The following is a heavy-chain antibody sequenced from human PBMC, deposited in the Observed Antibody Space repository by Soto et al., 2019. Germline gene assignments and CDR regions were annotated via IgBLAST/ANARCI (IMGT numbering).Heavy chain of an antibody. Sequence: LRLSCAASGFSFSNFAMSWVRQAPGTGLEWVSSISGSGDKTYYLDSVKGRFTISRDNSKNTLYLHMSSLGAEDTAVYFCAKDYASTWYWYFDPWGQGTLVTVSS. CDR3: AKDYASTWYWYFDP. CDR1: GFSFSNFA. V-gene: IGHV3-23*01. D-gene: IGHD6-13*01. J-gene: IGHJ5*02. CDR2: ISGSGDKT.